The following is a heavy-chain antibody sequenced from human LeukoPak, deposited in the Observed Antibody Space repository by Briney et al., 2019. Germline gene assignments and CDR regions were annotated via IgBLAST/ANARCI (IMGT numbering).Heavy chain of an antibody. D-gene: IGHD3-3*01. CDR1: GYTFTGYY. J-gene: IGHJ4*02. CDR3: ATGGAYEFRDDY. CDR2: INPNSGGT. V-gene: IGHV1-2*02. Sequence: GASVKVSCKASGYTFTGYYMHWVRQAPGQGLEWMGWINPNSGGTNYAQKFQGRVTITADESTTTSYMELSSLTAEDMAVYYCATGGAYEFRDDYWGQGTLVTVSS.